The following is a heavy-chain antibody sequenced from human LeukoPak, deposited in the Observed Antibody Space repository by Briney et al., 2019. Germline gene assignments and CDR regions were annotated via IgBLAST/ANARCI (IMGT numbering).Heavy chain of an antibody. D-gene: IGHD3-9*01. J-gene: IGHJ4*02. V-gene: IGHV1-8*02. Sequence: ASVKVSCKASGYTFTNYDINWVRQATGQGLEWMGYMNPNSGNTGYAQKFQDRVTMTRDTSITTAYMEMSRLRSDDTALYYCARSPHILTGENFDYWGQGTLVTVSS. CDR3: ARSPHILTGENFDY. CDR1: GYTFTNYD. CDR2: MNPNSGNT.